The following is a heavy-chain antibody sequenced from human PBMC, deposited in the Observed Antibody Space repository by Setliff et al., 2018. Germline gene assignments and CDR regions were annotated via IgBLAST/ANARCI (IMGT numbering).Heavy chain of an antibody. J-gene: IGHJ6*03. V-gene: IGHV1-18*01. D-gene: IGHD4-17*01. CDR3: ARESNGDYVPYYYYYYMDV. Sequence: GASVKVSCKASGYTFTSYGISWVRQAPGQGLEWMGWISAYNGNTNYAQKLQGRVTMTTDTSTNTAYMELRSLRSDDTAVYYCARESNGDYVPYYYYYYMDVWGKGTTVTVSS. CDR1: GYTFTSYG. CDR2: ISAYNGNT.